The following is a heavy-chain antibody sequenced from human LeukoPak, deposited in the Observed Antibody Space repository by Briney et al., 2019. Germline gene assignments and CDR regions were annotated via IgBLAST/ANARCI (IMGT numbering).Heavy chain of an antibody. CDR2: ISDTSST. Sequence: GGSLRLSCAASGFSFNNYHMTRVRQAPGKGLEWVSAISDTSSTYYADSVKGRFTISRDNSKNTLYLQMNSLRAEDTAVYYCAEDVSMTVAADEYWGQGTLVTVSS. J-gene: IGHJ4*02. CDR3: AEDVSMTVAADEY. V-gene: IGHV3-23*01. CDR1: GFSFNNYH. D-gene: IGHD3-22*01.